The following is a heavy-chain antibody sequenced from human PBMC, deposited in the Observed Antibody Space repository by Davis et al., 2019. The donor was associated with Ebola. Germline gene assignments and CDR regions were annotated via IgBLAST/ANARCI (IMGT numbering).Heavy chain of an antibody. Sequence: ASVKVSCMASGYTFPSYGITWVRQAPGQGLEWMGRINPHNGNTNYAQNVQGRVTMTTDTSTSTAYMEVGSLRSDDTAVYYCARAQFPTTSDHWGQGTLVTVSS. CDR3: ARAQFPTTSDH. V-gene: IGHV1-18*04. CDR2: INPHNGNT. J-gene: IGHJ4*02. D-gene: IGHD5-24*01. CDR1: GYTFPSYG.